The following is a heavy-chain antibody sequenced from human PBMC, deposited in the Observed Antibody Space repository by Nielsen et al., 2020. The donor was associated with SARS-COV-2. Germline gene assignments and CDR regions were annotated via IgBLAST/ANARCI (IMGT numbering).Heavy chain of an antibody. CDR1: GYTFTSYG. V-gene: IGHV1-18*01. CDR3: ARAYDYYGSGAPDY. CDR2: ISAYNGNT. J-gene: IGHJ4*02. Sequence: ASVKVSCKASGYTFTSYGISWVRQAPGQGLEWMGWISAYNGNTNYAQKLQGRVTMTTDTSTSTAYMELRSLRSDDTAVYYCARAYDYYGSGAPDYWGQGTLATVSS. D-gene: IGHD3-10*01.